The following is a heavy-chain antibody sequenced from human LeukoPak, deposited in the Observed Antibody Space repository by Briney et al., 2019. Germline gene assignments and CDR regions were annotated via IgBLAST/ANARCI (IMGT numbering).Heavy chain of an antibody. CDR1: GGSISTYY. Sequence: SETLSLTCTVSGGSISTYYWNWIRQHPGKGLEWIGYISYSGSTYYNPSLKSRVTISVDTSKNQFSLKLSSVTAADTAVYYCAREEWFDPWGQGTLVTVSS. J-gene: IGHJ5*02. D-gene: IGHD1-26*01. CDR2: ISYSGST. V-gene: IGHV4-59*06. CDR3: AREEWFDP.